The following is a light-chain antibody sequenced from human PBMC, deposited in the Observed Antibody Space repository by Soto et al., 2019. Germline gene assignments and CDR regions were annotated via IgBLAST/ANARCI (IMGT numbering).Light chain of an antibody. CDR2: AAS. CDR3: QNYNSALFT. J-gene: IGKJ3*01. Sequence: DIQMTQSPSSLSASVGDRVTITCRASHGISNYLAWYQQKPGKVPKLLIYAASTLQSGFPSRFSGSGSGTDFTLTISSLQPEDVATYYCQNYNSALFTFGPGTKVDIK. V-gene: IGKV1-27*01. CDR1: HGISNY.